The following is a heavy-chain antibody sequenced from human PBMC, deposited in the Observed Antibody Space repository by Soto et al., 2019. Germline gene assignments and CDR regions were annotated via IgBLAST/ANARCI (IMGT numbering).Heavy chain of an antibody. J-gene: IGHJ6*02. CDR2: IIPILGIA. CDR1: GYTFTSYG. CDR3: ARESGHAVSSLYYYYYGMDV. V-gene: IGHV1-69*04. D-gene: IGHD2-2*01. Sequence: ASVKVSCKASGYTFTSYGISWVRQAPGQGLEWMGRIIPILGIANYAQKFQGRVTITADKSTSTAYMELSSLRSEDTAVYYCARESGHAVSSLYYYYYGMDVWGQGTTVTVSS.